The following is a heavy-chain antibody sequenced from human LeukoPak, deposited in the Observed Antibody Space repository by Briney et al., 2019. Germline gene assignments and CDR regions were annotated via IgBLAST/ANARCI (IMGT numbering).Heavy chain of an antibody. D-gene: IGHD2-15*01. CDR2: IRYDGSNK. CDR1: GFTFSSYG. CDR3: AKDRVDCSGGSCYGPEYYFDY. V-gene: IGHV3-30*02. J-gene: IGHJ4*02. Sequence: GGSLRLSCAASGFTFSSYGMHWVRQAPGKGLEWVAFIRYDGSNKYYADSVKGRFTISRDNSKNSLYLQMNSLRAEDTALYYCAKDRVDCSGGSCYGPEYYFDYWGQGTLVTVSS.